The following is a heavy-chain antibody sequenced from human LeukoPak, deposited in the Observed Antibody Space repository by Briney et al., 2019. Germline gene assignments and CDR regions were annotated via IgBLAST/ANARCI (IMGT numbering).Heavy chain of an antibody. J-gene: IGHJ3*02. V-gene: IGHV5-51*01. Sequence: GESLKISCKGSGYSFTNYWIGWVRQMPGKGLEWMGIIYPGDSDTRYSPSFQGQVTISADKSISTAYLQWSSLKASDTAMYYCARRWELLTGAFDIWGQGTMVTVSS. CDR3: ARRWELLTGAFDI. CDR1: GYSFTNYW. CDR2: IYPGDSDT. D-gene: IGHD1-26*01.